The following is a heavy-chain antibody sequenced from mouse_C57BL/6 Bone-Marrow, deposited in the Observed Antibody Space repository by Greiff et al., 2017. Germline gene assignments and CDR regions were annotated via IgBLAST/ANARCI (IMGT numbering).Heavy chain of an antibody. V-gene: IGHV5-6*01. CDR3: ARRGLNAMDY. D-gene: IGHD2-4*01. J-gene: IGHJ4*01. CDR2: ISSGGSYT. CDR1: GFTFSSYG. Sequence: EVQRVESGGDLVKPGGSLKLSCAASGFTFSSYGMSWVRQTPDKRLEWVATISSGGSYTYYPDSVKGRITISRDNAKNTLYLQMSSLKSEDTAMYYCARRGLNAMDYWGQGTSVTVSS.